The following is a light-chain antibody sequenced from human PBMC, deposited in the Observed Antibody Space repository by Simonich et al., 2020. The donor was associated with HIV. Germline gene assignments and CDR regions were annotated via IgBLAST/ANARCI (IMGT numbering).Light chain of an antibody. CDR1: RSNIGSNY. Sequence: QSVLTQPPSASGTPGQRVTISCSGSRSNIGSNYVYWYQQLPGTAPKLLIYTKNQRPSGVPDRFSGSKSGTSASLAISGLRSEDEANYYCAAWDDSLSGRVFGGGTKLTVL. CDR3: AAWDDSLSGRV. CDR2: TKN. J-gene: IGLJ3*02. V-gene: IGLV1-47*01.